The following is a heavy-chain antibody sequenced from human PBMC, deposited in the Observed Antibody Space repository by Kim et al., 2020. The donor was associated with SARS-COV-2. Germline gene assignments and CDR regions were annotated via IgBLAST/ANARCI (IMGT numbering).Heavy chain of an antibody. Sequence: RYTISRDNYKNTLYLQMNSLRAEDTAVYYCAKSAVNIVVVPPLSYYFDYWGQGTLVTVSS. V-gene: IGHV3-23*01. J-gene: IGHJ4*02. D-gene: IGHD2-2*01. CDR3: AKSAVNIVVVPPLSYYFDY.